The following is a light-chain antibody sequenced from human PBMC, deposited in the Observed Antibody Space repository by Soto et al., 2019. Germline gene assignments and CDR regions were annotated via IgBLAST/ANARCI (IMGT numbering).Light chain of an antibody. Sequence: EIVLTQSPGTLSLSPGERATLSCRASQSVSSSYLAWYQQKPGQAPRLLIDDASTRAAGIPARFNGGGSGTEFTLTISSLQSEDFALYYCQQFHNWPLSFGRGTKVDIK. CDR3: QQFHNWPLS. J-gene: IGKJ4*01. CDR1: QSVSSSY. V-gene: IGKV3-15*01. CDR2: DAS.